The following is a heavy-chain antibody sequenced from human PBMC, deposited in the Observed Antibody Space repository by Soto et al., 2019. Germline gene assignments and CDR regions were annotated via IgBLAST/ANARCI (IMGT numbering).Heavy chain of an antibody. Sequence: GGSLRLSCAASGFTFSSYSMNWVRQAPGKGLEWVSSISSSSSYIYYADSVKGRFTISRDNAKNSLYLQMNSLRAEDTAVYYCASDSSSPIQSVWGQGTTVTVSS. J-gene: IGHJ6*02. CDR1: GFTFSSYS. CDR3: ASDSSSPIQSV. CDR2: ISSSSSYI. V-gene: IGHV3-21*01. D-gene: IGHD6-6*01.